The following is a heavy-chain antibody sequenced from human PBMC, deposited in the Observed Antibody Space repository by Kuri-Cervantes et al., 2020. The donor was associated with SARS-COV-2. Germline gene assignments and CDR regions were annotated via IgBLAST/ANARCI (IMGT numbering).Heavy chain of an antibody. J-gene: IGHJ4*02. CDR2: ISYDGSNK. V-gene: IGHV3-30*18. D-gene: IGHD3-22*01. Sequence: GGSLRLSCAASGFTFSSYAMHWVRQAPGKGLEWVAVISYDGSNKYYADSVKGRFTISRDNSKNTLYLQMNSLRAEDTAVYYCAKTYYYDSSGYYPFDYWGQGTLVTVSS. CDR1: GFTFSSYA. CDR3: AKTYYYDSSGYYPFDY.